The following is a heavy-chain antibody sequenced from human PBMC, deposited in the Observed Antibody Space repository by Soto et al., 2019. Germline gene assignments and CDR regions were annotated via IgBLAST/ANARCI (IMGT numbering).Heavy chain of an antibody. J-gene: IGHJ5*02. Sequence: QVQLVQSGAEVKKPGASVKVSCKASGYTFTSYYMHWVRQAPGQGLEWMGIIDPSGGGTSYAQKFQGRLTMTSDTSKSTVYMELSNLRSEDTAVYYCARDRVDCSGGNCWRSVEDTWVQGTLVTVSS. CDR2: IDPSGGGT. CDR3: ARDRVDCSGGNCWRSVEDT. V-gene: IGHV1-46*01. D-gene: IGHD2-15*01. CDR1: GYTFTSYY.